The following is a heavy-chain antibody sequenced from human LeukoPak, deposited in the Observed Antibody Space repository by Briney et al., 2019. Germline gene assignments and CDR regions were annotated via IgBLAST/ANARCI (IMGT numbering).Heavy chain of an antibody. D-gene: IGHD4-17*01. CDR3: AIHDYGDSTRY. CDR1: GYTFTSYG. V-gene: IGHV1-18*01. Sequence: ASVKVSCKASGYTFTSYGISWVRQAPGQGLEWMGWISAYNGNTNYAQKLQGRVTMTTDTSTSTVYMELSSLRSEDTAVYYCAIHDYGDSTRYWGQGTLVTVSS. J-gene: IGHJ4*02. CDR2: ISAYNGNT.